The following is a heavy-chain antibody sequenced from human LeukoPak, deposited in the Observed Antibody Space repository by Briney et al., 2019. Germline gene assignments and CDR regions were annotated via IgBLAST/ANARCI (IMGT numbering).Heavy chain of an antibody. V-gene: IGHV4-39*07. CDR3: AGLYTGTISRGFDI. CDR1: GGSISSFSYY. D-gene: IGHD1-26*01. Sequence: SETLSLTCTVSGGSISSFSYYWGWVRQPPGKGLEWIGSLYYSGSSGSTYYNPSLKSRVTISLDTSKNQFSLKLNSVTAADTAVYYCAGLYTGTISRGFDIWGQGTMVTVS. J-gene: IGHJ3*02. CDR2: LYYSGSSGST.